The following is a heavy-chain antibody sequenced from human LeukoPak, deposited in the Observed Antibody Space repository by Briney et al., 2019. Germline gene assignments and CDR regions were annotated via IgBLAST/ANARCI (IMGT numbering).Heavy chain of an antibody. J-gene: IGHJ4*02. CDR1: GGSFSGYY. CDR2: INPGGST. Sequence: AETLSLTCAVYGGSFSGYYWSWIRQPPGKGLEWIGEINPGGSTNYNPSLKSRVAISVDTSKNQFSLKLNSVTAADTAIYYCARYSGYNSGPPGLDYWGQGTLITVSS. V-gene: IGHV4-34*01. D-gene: IGHD6-19*01. CDR3: ARYSGYNSGPPGLDY.